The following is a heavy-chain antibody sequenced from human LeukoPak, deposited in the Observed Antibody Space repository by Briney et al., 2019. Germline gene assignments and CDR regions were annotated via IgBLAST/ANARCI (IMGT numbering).Heavy chain of an antibody. CDR2: VSWNSGSI. CDR3: ARGAYYGSGSLLPFHDAFDI. CDR1: GFTFNDYA. J-gene: IGHJ3*02. V-gene: IGHV3-9*01. D-gene: IGHD3-10*01. Sequence: PGRSLRLSCAASGFTFNDYAMHWVRQAPGKGLEWVSGVSWNSGSIGYADSVKSRFTISRDNAKNSLYLQMNSLRAEDTALYYCARGAYYGSGSLLPFHDAFDIWGQGTMVTVSS.